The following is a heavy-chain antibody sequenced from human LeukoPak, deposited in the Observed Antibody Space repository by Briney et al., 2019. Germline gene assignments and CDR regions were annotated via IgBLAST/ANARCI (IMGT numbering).Heavy chain of an antibody. V-gene: IGHV3-9*03. CDR3: AKDIGPQVGIDWYFDL. CDR2: INGNSAAI. J-gene: IGHJ2*01. CDR1: GFTFNAFA. D-gene: IGHD2-21*01. Sequence: GGSLRLSCAASGFTFNAFAMHWVRQLPGKGLEWVSGINGNSAAIGYAASVKGRFTISRDNAENSLYLQMNSLRPEDMGLYYCAKDIGPQVGIDWYFDLWGRGTLVTVSS.